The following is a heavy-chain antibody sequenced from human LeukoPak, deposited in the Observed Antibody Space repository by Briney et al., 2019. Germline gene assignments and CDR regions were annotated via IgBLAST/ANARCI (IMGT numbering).Heavy chain of an antibody. CDR1: GYTFTSYG. CDR2: TSDYNGNT. V-gene: IGHV1-18*01. CDR3: ARDRSSGSYPPDAFDI. Sequence: ASVKVSCKASGYTFTSYGISWVRQAPGQGLEWMGWTSDYNGNTNYAQKFQGRVTMTTDTSTSTAYMELRSLRSDDTAVYYCARDRSSGSYPPDAFDIWGQGTMVTVSS. D-gene: IGHD1-26*01. J-gene: IGHJ3*02.